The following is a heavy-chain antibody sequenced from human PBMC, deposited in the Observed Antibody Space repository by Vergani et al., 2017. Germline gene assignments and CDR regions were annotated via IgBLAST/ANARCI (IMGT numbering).Heavy chain of an antibody. Sequence: EVQLVESGGGLVKPGGSLRLSCAASGFTFDDYTMHWVRHAPGKGLEWVSLISWDGGSTYYADSVKGRFTISRDNSKNSLYLQMNSLRTEDTALYYCAKEAGYCGGDCRYGMDVWGQGTTVTVSS. CDR3: AKEAGYCGGDCRYGMDV. D-gene: IGHD2-21*02. CDR1: GFTFDDYT. CDR2: ISWDGGST. V-gene: IGHV3-43*01. J-gene: IGHJ6*02.